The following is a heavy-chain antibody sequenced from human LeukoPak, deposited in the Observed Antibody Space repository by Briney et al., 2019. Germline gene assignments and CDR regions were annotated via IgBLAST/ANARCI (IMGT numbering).Heavy chain of an antibody. CDR2: IYSGGST. J-gene: IGHJ6*03. CDR1: GFTVSSNY. V-gene: IGHV3-66*01. Sequence: SGGSLRLSCAASGFTVSSNYMSWARQAPGKGLEWVSVIYSGGSTYYADSVKGRFTISRDNSKNTLYLQMNSLRAEDTAVYYCARDFDHGGAYYMDVWGKGTTVTISS. CDR3: ARDFDHGGAYYMDV. D-gene: IGHD3-9*01.